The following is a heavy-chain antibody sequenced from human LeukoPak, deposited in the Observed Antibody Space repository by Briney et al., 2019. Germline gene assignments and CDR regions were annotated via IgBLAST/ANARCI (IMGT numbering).Heavy chain of an antibody. V-gene: IGHV4-34*01. CDR2: INHSGST. J-gene: IGHJ4*02. CDR3: ARKDGRRYCSGGSCYGIVYFDY. Sequence: SETLSLTCAVYGGSFSGYYWSWIRQPPGKGLDWIGEINHSGSTNYNPSLKSRVTISVDTSKNQFSLKLSSVTAADTAVYYCARKDGRRYCSGGSCYGIVYFDYWGQGTLVTVSS. CDR1: GGSFSGYY. D-gene: IGHD2-15*01.